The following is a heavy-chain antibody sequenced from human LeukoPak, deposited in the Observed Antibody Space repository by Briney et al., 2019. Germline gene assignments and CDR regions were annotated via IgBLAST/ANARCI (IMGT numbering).Heavy chain of an antibody. CDR2: IKPDGSEK. Sequence: PGGSLRLSCAASGFTFDIYWMTWVRQALGKGLEWVANIKPDGSEKYHVDSVKGRFTISRDNAKNLLYLQMNNLRAEDTAIYYCVRGSMWSSDIWGQGTLVTVSS. J-gene: IGHJ3*02. D-gene: IGHD1-26*01. CDR3: VRGSMWSSDI. CDR1: GFTFDIYW. V-gene: IGHV3-7*01.